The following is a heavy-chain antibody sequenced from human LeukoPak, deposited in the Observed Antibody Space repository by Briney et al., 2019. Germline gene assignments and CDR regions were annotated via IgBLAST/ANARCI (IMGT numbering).Heavy chain of an antibody. CDR1: GFSFSSYG. CDR2: IRDDGSNT. Sequence: AGSLRLSCAPPGFSFSSYGTYWVRQAPDEGRGWMSFIRDDGSNTYYADSVKGRFTISRNNYKTTLYLQMNSLRAEDTAVYYCAKDRGQLVPFDYWGQGTLVTVSS. V-gene: IGHV3-30*02. D-gene: IGHD6-6*01. CDR3: AKDRGQLVPFDY. J-gene: IGHJ4*02.